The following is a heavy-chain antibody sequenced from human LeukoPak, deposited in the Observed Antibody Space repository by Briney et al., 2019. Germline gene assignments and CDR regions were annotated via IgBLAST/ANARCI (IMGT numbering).Heavy chain of an antibody. CDR1: GFTFDDYA. D-gene: IGHD4-17*01. CDR2: ISWNSGSI. CDR3: ASLSYGDYVYYYYMDV. Sequence: HPGRSLRLSCAASGFTFDDYAMHWVRQAPGKGLEWVSGISWNSGSIGYADSVKGRFTISRDNAKNSLYLQMNSLRAEDTAVYYCASLSYGDYVYYYYMDVWGKGTTVTVSS. J-gene: IGHJ6*03. V-gene: IGHV3-9*01.